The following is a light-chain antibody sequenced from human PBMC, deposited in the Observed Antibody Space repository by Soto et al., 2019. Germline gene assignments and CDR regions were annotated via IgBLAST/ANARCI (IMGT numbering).Light chain of an antibody. V-gene: IGKV1-5*03. CDR1: QSISSW. Sequence: DIQMTQSPSTLSASVGDRVTITCRASQSISSWLAWYQQKAGKAPKLLIYKASSLESGVPSRFSGSGSGTEFTLTISSLQPDEFATYYCQQYNSYSRTFGQGTKVEIK. J-gene: IGKJ1*01. CDR3: QQYNSYSRT. CDR2: KAS.